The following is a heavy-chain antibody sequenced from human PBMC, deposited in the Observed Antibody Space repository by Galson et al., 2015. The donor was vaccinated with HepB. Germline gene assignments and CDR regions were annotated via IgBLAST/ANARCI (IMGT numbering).Heavy chain of an antibody. V-gene: IGHV4-39*01. D-gene: IGHD2-8*01. J-gene: IGHJ4*02. Sequence: ETLSLTCAVSGGSISSTGSYWGWIRQPPGKGLEWIGTFYLSGSTYYNPSLRSRATISVDTSKSQFSLRLSSVTAADTAVYYCAREACKNAICTYDYWGQGILVTVS. CDR1: GGSISSTGSY. CDR2: FYLSGST. CDR3: AREACKNAICTYDY.